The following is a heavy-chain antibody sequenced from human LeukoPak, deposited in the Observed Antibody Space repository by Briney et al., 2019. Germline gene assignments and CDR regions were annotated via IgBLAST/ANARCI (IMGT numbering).Heavy chain of an antibody. Sequence: GGSLRLSCAASGFTVSSNYMSWVRQAPGKGLEWVSVIYSGGSTYYADSVKGRFTISRDNSKNTLYLQMNSLRAEDTAVYYCASLVGWSGYYSDAFDIWGQGTMVTVSS. V-gene: IGHV3-53*01. D-gene: IGHD3-3*01. CDR1: GFTVSSNY. CDR3: ASLVGWSGYYSDAFDI. J-gene: IGHJ3*02. CDR2: IYSGGST.